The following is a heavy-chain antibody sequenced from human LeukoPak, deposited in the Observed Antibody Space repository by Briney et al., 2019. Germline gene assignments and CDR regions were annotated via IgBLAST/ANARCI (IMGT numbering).Heavy chain of an antibody. CDR1: GGSISSYY. CDR2: IYYSGST. Sequence: SETLSLTCTVSGGSISSYYWGWIRQPPGKGLEWIGNIYYSGSTYYNPSLKSRLTISIDTSKNQFSLKLSSVTAADTAVYYCARGPIYWYFDLWGRGTLATVSS. CDR3: ARGPIYWYFDL. J-gene: IGHJ2*01. V-gene: IGHV4-39*01.